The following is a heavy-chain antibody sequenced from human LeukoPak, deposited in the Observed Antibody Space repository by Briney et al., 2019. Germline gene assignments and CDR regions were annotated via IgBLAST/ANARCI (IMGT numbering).Heavy chain of an antibody. CDR1: RGSISSYY. Sequence: PSETLSLTCTVSRGSISSYYWSWIRQPAGKGLEWIGHIYTSETTYYNPSLKSRVTMSVDTSKNQFSLKLTSVTAADTAIYYCARWAAAGTFDYWGQGTLVTVSS. D-gene: IGHD6-13*01. V-gene: IGHV4-4*07. CDR2: IYTSETT. J-gene: IGHJ4*02. CDR3: ARWAAAGTFDY.